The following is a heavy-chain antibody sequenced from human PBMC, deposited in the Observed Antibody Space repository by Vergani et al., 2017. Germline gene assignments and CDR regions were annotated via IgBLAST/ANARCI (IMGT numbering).Heavy chain of an antibody. CDR3: AKGDRLEARDNWFDS. D-gene: IGHD6-6*01. Sequence: VQLLESGGGLVQSGGSLRLSCAASGFTFNSCAMTWVRQAPGMGLEWISTISGGGDTNHYADSVKGRFTISRDNYKSTLYLQIKSLRAEDTAVYYCAKGDRLEARDNWFDSWGQGSQVTVSS. CDR1: GFTFNSCA. J-gene: IGHJ5*01. V-gene: IGHV3-23*01. CDR2: ISGGGDTN.